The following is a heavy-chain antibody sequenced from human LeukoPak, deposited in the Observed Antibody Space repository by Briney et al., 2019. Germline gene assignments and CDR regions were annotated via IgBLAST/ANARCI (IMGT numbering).Heavy chain of an antibody. CDR2: ISGSSSSI. D-gene: IGHD2-15*01. V-gene: IGHV3-48*01. J-gene: IGHJ4*02. CDR1: GFTFSSYS. CDR3: ASGRGY. Sequence: PGGSLRLSCAASGFTFSSYSMFWVRQAPGKGPEWVSYISGSSSSIYYADSVKGRLTISRDNAKNSLYLQMNSLRAEDTAVYYCASGRGYWGQGTLVTVSS.